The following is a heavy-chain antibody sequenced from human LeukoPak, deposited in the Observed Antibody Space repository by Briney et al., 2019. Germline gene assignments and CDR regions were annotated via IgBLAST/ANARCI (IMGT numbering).Heavy chain of an antibody. D-gene: IGHD3-16*01. V-gene: IGHV3-30*18. CDR1: GFTFSSYG. Sequence: GGSLRLSCAASGFTFSSYGMHWVRQAPGKGLEGVAVISYDGSNKYYADSVKGRFTISRDNSKNTLYLQMNSLRAEDTAVYYCAKDSAPFSDDYVWGSTNWFDPWGQGTLVTVSS. CDR2: ISYDGSNK. J-gene: IGHJ5*02. CDR3: AKDSAPFSDDYVWGSTNWFDP.